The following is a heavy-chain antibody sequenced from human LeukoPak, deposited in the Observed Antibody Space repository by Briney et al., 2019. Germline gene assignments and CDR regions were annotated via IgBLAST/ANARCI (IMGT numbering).Heavy chain of an antibody. Sequence: SETLSLTCAVYVGSFSGYYWSWIRQPPWKGLEWIGEINHSGSTNYNPSLKSRVTISVDTSKNQFSLKLSSVIAADTAVYYCARDLQRHDAFDIWGQGTMVTVSS. CDR1: VGSFSGYY. V-gene: IGHV4-34*01. CDR2: INHSGST. CDR3: ARDLQRHDAFDI. J-gene: IGHJ3*02.